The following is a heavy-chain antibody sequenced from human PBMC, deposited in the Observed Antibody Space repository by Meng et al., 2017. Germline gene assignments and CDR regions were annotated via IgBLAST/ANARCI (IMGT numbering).Heavy chain of an antibody. V-gene: IGHV1-69*01. CDR3: ARDYGDYAWIAKRWFDP. D-gene: IGHD4-17*01. Sequence: VPLGGRVTKPGSWVKVSSKASGGTFSSYAISWVRQAPGQGLEWMGGIIPIFGTANYAQKFQGRVTITADESTSTAYMELSSLRSEDTAVYYCARDYGDYAWIAKRWFDPWGQGTLVTVSS. J-gene: IGHJ5*02. CDR1: GGTFSSYA. CDR2: IIPIFGTA.